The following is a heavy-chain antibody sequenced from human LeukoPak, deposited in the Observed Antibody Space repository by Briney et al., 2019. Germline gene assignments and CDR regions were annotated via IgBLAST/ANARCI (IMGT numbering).Heavy chain of an antibody. Sequence: GGSLRLSCAASGFTVSSNYMSWVRQAPGKGLEWVSVIYSGGSTYYADSVKGRFTISRDNSKNTLYLQMNSLRAEDTAVYYCARVGLLWFGEDHWGQGTLVTVSS. CDR2: IYSGGST. CDR1: GFTVSSNY. D-gene: IGHD3-10*01. V-gene: IGHV3-66*01. J-gene: IGHJ4*02. CDR3: ARVGLLWFGEDH.